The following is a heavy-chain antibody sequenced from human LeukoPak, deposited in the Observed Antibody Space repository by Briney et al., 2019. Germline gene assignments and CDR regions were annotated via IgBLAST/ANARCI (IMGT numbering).Heavy chain of an antibody. CDR3: ARGEETYCSSTSCYYYYGMDV. D-gene: IGHD2-2*01. CDR2: INPNSGGT. J-gene: IGHJ6*04. V-gene: IGHV1-2*04. CDR1: GYTFTVYY. Sequence: ASVKVSSKASGYTFTVYYMHWVRQAPGQGLEWMGWINPNSGGTNYAQKFQGWVTMARDTSISTAYMELSRLRSDDTAVYYCARGEETYCSSTSCYYYYGMDVWGKGTTVTVSS.